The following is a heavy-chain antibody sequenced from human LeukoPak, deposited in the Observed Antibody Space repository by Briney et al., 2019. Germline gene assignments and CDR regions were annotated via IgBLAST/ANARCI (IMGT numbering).Heavy chain of an antibody. CDR1: GGTFSSYA. CDR3: ANLVGASSYALDI. Sequence: SVKVSCKASGGTFSSYAISWVRQAPGQGLEWMGGIIPIFGTANYAQKFQGRVTITTDESTSTAYMELSSLRSEDTAVYYCANLVGASSYALDIWGQGTMVTVSS. CDR2: IIPIFGTA. J-gene: IGHJ3*02. D-gene: IGHD1-26*01. V-gene: IGHV1-69*05.